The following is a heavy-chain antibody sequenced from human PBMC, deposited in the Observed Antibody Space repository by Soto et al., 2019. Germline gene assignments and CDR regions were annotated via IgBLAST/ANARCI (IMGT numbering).Heavy chain of an antibody. V-gene: IGHV3-30*18. CDR2: ISYDGSNK. J-gene: IGHJ3*02. CDR3: AKDRGSRKLGAFDI. CDR1: GFTFSSYG. D-gene: IGHD7-27*01. Sequence: PGGSLRLSCAASGFTFSSYGMHCVRQAPGKGLEWVAVISYDGSNKYYADSVKGRFTISRDNSKNTLYLQMNSLRAEDTAVYYCAKDRGSRKLGAFDIWGQGTMVTVSS.